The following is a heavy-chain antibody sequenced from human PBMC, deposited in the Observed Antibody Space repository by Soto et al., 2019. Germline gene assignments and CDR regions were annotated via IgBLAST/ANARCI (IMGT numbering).Heavy chain of an antibody. CDR1: GDSISSYY. Sequence: QVQLQESGPGLVKPSETLSLTCAVSGDSISSYYCMWIRQPPGKGLESIGYIYYGRSANYNPSLMSLVTLSVDTSTNQCSLTLSSMTAADTAVYYCALRSMAVVPEYWGQGTLVTVSS. CDR2: IYYGRSA. CDR3: ALRSMAVVPEY. D-gene: IGHD3-22*01. J-gene: IGHJ4*02. V-gene: IGHV4-59*01.